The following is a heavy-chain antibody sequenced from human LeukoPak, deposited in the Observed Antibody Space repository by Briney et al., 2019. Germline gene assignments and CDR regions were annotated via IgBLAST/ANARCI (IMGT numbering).Heavy chain of an antibody. D-gene: IGHD2-15*01. Sequence: GGSLRLSCAASGFTFSSYWMSWARQAPGKGLEWVANIKQDGSEKYYVDSVKGRFTISRDNAKNSLYLQMNSLRAEDTAVYYCAREKSDCSGGSCYSVFDYWGQGTLVTVPS. CDR3: AREKSDCSGGSCYSVFDY. CDR2: IKQDGSEK. V-gene: IGHV3-7*01. J-gene: IGHJ4*02. CDR1: GFTFSSYW.